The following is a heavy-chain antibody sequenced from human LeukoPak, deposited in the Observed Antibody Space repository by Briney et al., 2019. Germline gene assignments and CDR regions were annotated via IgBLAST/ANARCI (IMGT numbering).Heavy chain of an antibody. J-gene: IGHJ4*02. D-gene: IGHD2-2*01. CDR1: GGSISSYY. CDR3: AREIGYCSSTSCSPLIDY. CDR2: IYTSGST. Sequence: SETLSLTCTVSGGSISSYYWSWIRQPAGKGLEWIGRIYTSGSTNYNPPLKSRVTMSVDTSKNQFSLKLSSVTAADTAVYYCAREIGYCSSTSCSPLIDYWGQGTPVTVSS. V-gene: IGHV4-4*07.